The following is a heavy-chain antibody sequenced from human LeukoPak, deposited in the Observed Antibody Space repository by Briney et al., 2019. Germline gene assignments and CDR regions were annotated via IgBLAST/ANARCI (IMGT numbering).Heavy chain of an antibody. CDR3: AKDPNGDHLGAFDF. CDR1: GFTFSNYG. CDR2: ISGRGDTT. Sequence: GGSLRLSCAGSGFTFSNYGMTWVRQAPGKRLEWVSAISGRGDTTRYGESVKGRFTVSRDNSKNTLYLEMTNLRAEDAAVYFCAKDPNGDHLGAFDFLGQGTLVTVSS. J-gene: IGHJ3*01. V-gene: IGHV3-23*01. D-gene: IGHD2-21*02.